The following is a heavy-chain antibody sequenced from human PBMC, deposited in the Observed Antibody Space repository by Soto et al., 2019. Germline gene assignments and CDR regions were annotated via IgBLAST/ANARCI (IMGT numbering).Heavy chain of an antibody. V-gene: IGHV5-10-1*01. D-gene: IGHD6-13*01. J-gene: IGHJ6*02. CDR1: GYSFTSYW. CDR2: IDPSDSYT. Sequence: GESLKISCKGSGYSFTSYWISWVRQMPGKGLEWMGRIDPSDSYTNYSPSFQGHVTISADKSISTAYLQWSSLKASDTAMYYCTRRGSPIAAAGTDPSYYYYGMDVWGQGTKATVS. CDR3: TRRGSPIAAAGTDPSYYYYGMDV.